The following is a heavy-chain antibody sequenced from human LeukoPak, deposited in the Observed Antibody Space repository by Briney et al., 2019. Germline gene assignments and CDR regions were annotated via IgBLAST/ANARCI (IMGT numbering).Heavy chain of an antibody. Sequence: ASVKVSCKASGYTFTSYYMHWVRQASGQGLEWMGIINPSGCSTSYAQKFQGRVTMSRDTSTSPVYMELSSLRSEDTAVYYCARGRYDILTGYPAAYFQHWGQGTLVTVSS. CDR1: GYTFTSYY. CDR3: ARGRYDILTGYPAAYFQH. V-gene: IGHV1-46*01. D-gene: IGHD3-9*01. CDR2: INPSGCST. J-gene: IGHJ1*01.